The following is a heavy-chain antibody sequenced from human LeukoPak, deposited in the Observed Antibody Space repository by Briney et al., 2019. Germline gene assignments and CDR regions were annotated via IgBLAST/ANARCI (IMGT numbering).Heavy chain of an antibody. CDR2: ISYDGTRP. V-gene: IGHV3-30*18. CDR1: GFTFSSYG. D-gene: IGHD4-17*01. Sequence: GGSLRLSCAASGFTFSSYGMHWVRQAPGKGLEWVAVISYDGTRPYYTDSVKGHFTISRDKSKNTVYLQMSTLRADDTAVYYCAKGAVTTLKNWYLDLWGRGTLVTVSS. CDR3: AKGAVTTLKNWYLDL. J-gene: IGHJ2*01.